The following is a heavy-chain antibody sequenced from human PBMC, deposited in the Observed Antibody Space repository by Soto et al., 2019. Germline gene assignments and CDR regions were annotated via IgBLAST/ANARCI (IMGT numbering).Heavy chain of an antibody. CDR3: TTAPTMTSNWYFDP. CDR1: GFTFSGSA. Sequence: HPGGSLRLSCAASGFTFSGSAMHWVRQASGKGLEWVGRIRSKANSYATAYAASVKGRFTISRDDSKNTAYLQMNSLKTEDTAVYYCTTAPTMTSNWYFDPWGRGTLVTVYS. J-gene: IGHJ2*01. CDR2: IRSKANSYAT. D-gene: IGHD3-22*01. V-gene: IGHV3-73*01.